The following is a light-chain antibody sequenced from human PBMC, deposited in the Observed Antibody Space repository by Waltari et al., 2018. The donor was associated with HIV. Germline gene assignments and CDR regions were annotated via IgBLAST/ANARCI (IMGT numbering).Light chain of an antibody. J-gene: IGLJ1*01. CDR3: AAWDDSLNGHYV. CDR2: SNN. Sequence: QSVLTQPPSASGTPGQRVTIPCSGSRSNIGSNTVNWYQQLPGTAPKLLIYSNNQRPSGVPDRFSGSKSGTSASLAISGLQSEDEADYYCAAWDDSLNGHYVFGTGTKVTVL. CDR1: RSNIGSNT. V-gene: IGLV1-44*01.